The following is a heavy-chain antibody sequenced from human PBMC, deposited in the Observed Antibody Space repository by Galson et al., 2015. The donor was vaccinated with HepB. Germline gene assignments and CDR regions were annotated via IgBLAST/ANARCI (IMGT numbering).Heavy chain of an antibody. CDR1: GFRFYNYA. Sequence: SLRLSCAASGFRFYNYAMSWVRQAPGKGLEWVSTITYSGGATYYADSARGRFTVSRDNSRDTLYLQMNSLRADDTAVYYCANSDTRLGREYFDHWGQGTLVTVSS. V-gene: IGHV3-23*01. CDR2: ITYSGGAT. J-gene: IGHJ4*02. D-gene: IGHD5-18*01. CDR3: ANSDTRLGREYFDH.